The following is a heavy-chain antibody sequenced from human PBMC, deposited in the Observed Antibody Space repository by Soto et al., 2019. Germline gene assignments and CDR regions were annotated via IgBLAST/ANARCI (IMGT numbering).Heavy chain of an antibody. V-gene: IGHV1-69*06. CDR3: ASGSARQQLETYYYYYGMDV. J-gene: IGHJ6*02. Sequence: SVKVSCKASGGTFSSYAISWVRQAPGQGLEWMGGIIPIFGTANYAQKFQGRVTITADKSTSTAYMELSSLRSEDTAVYYCASGSARQQLETYYYYYGMDVWGQGTTVTVSS. D-gene: IGHD6-13*01. CDR2: IIPIFGTA. CDR1: GGTFSSYA.